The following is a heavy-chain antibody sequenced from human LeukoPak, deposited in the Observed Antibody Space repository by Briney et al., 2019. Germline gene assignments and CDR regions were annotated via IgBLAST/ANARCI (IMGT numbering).Heavy chain of an antibody. Sequence: SLRLSFAASGFTFSYQGRHGLRQAASKGLARVAVIWYDGSNKYYADSVKGRFTISRDNSKNTLYLQMNSLRAEDTAVYYCARDRDSSGILDYWGQGTLVTVSS. V-gene: IGHV3-33*01. CDR1: GFTFSYQG. D-gene: IGHD6-19*01. CDR3: ARDRDSSGILDY. J-gene: IGHJ4*02. CDR2: IWYDGSNK.